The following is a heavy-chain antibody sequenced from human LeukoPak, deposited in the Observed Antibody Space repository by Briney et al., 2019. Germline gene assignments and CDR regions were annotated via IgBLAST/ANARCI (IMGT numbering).Heavy chain of an antibody. V-gene: IGHV3-21*01. J-gene: IGHJ4*02. D-gene: IGHD5-12*01. CDR1: GFTFSSYS. CDR3: ASIVATTRDY. CDR2: ISSSSSYI. Sequence: GGSLRLSCAASGFTFSSYSMNWVRQAPGKGLEWVSSISSSSSYIYYADSVKGRFTISRDNAKNSLYLQMNSLRAEDTAVYYCASIVATTRDYWGQGTLVTVSS.